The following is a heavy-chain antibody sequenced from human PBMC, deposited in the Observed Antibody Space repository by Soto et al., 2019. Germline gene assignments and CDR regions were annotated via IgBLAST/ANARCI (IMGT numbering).Heavy chain of an antibody. CDR3: ARDGRPSKGRYLLNYSYYYGMDV. V-gene: IGHV3-11*06. CDR2: ISGTSSYT. D-gene: IGHD3-10*01. Sequence: QVQLVESGGGLVKPGGSLRLSCSASGFTFSASYMSWVRQAPGKGLEWISYISGTSSYTTYADSVKGRFTISRDNAKNSLYLQMDSVRDEDTAVYYCARDGRPSKGRYLLNYSYYYGMDVWGQGTTVTVSS. J-gene: IGHJ6*02. CDR1: GFTFSASY.